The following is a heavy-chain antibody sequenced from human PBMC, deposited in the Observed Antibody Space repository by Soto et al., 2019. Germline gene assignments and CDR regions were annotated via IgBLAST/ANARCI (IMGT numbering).Heavy chain of an antibody. CDR2: INPNSGGT. J-gene: IGHJ4*02. V-gene: IGHV1-2*02. CDR3: AIFPDIVVVVAATLFDY. D-gene: IGHD2-15*01. CDR1: GYTFTGYY. Sequence: GASVKASCKASGYTFTGYYMYWVRQAPGQGLEWMGWINPNSGGTNYAQKFQGRVTMTRDTSISTAYMELSRLRSDDTAVYYCAIFPDIVVVVAATLFDYWGQGTLVTVSS.